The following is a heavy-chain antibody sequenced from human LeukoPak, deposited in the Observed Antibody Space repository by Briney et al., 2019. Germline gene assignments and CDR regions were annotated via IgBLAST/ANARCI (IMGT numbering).Heavy chain of an antibody. V-gene: IGHV1-18*01. CDR3: ARDQRGGNCDF. CDR2: ISAYNGDR. J-gene: IGHJ4*02. CDR1: GYTFATYG. D-gene: IGHD2-21*01. Sequence: ASVTVSCKASGYTFATYGFSWVRQAPGQGLEWMGWISAYNGDRTYAQNFQGRVSMTTDSSTNTAYMELRSLRPDDTAVCYCARDQRGGNCDFWGQGSLVTVSS.